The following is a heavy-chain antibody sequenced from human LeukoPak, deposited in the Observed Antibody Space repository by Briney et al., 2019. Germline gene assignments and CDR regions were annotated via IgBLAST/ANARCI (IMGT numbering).Heavy chain of an antibody. Sequence: GGSLRLSCAASGFTFSNAWMSWVRQAPGKGLEWVSSISVSSSSLYYADSVKGRFTISRDNAKNSLYLQMNSLRAEDTAVYYCAKSFWWFGEFSPFDYWGQGTLVTVSS. V-gene: IGHV3-21*01. D-gene: IGHD3-10*01. CDR3: AKSFWWFGEFSPFDY. CDR1: GFTFSNAW. CDR2: ISVSSSSL. J-gene: IGHJ4*02.